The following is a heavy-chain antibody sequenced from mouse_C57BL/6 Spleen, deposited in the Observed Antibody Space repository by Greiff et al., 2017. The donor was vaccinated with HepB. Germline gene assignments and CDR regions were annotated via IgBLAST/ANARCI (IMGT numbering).Heavy chain of an antibody. CDR1: GYTFTDHT. Sequence: QVQLQQSDAELVKPGASVKISCKVSGYTFTDHTIHWMKQRPEQGLEWIGYIYPRDGSTKYNEKFKGKATLTADKSSSTAYMQLNSLTSEDSAVYFCAFITTVVDDYYAMDYWGQGTSVTVSS. CDR3: AFITTVVDDYYAMDY. V-gene: IGHV1-78*01. D-gene: IGHD1-1*01. J-gene: IGHJ4*01. CDR2: IYPRDGST.